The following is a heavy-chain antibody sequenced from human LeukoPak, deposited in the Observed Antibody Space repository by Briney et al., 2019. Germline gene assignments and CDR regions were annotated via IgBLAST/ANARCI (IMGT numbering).Heavy chain of an antibody. V-gene: IGHV3-48*01. D-gene: IGHD2-2*01. CDR1: GLIFSNYN. J-gene: IGHJ4*02. Sequence: GGSLRLSCAASGLIFSNYNMNWVRQAPGKGLEWISYISSSSDTIYYTDSVKGRFTISRDNSKNTLYLQMNSLRAEDTAVYYCARFALWDCSSTSCPDYWGQGTLVTVSS. CDR3: ARFALWDCSSTSCPDY. CDR2: ISSSSDTI.